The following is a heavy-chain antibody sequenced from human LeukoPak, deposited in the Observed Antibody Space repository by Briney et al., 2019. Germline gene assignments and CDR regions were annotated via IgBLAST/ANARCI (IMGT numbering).Heavy chain of an antibody. D-gene: IGHD3-9*01. CDR3: FFSSRRRHTIFGGDFDY. CDR1: GYTFTSYD. Sequence: ASVKVSCKASGYTFTSYDINWVRQATGQWLEWMGWMNPNSGNTGYSQKFQGRVTMTRNTSISTAYMELSSLRSEDTAVYYFFFSSRRRHTIFGGDFDYWGQGTLVTVSS. CDR2: MNPNSGNT. J-gene: IGHJ4*02. V-gene: IGHV1-8*01.